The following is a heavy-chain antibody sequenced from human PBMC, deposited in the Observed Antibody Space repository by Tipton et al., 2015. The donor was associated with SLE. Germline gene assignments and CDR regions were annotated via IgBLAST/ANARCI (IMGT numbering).Heavy chain of an antibody. CDR2: IYYSGST. V-gene: IGHV4-59*01. Sequence: TLSLTCTVSGGSISSYYWSWIRQPPGKGLEWIGYIYYSGSTNYNPSLKSRVTISVDTSKNQFSLKLRSVTAADTAVYYCATAFAGVGFFDYWGQGTLVTVSS. CDR3: ATAFAGVGFFDY. CDR1: GGSISSYY. J-gene: IGHJ4*02. D-gene: IGHD3-16*01.